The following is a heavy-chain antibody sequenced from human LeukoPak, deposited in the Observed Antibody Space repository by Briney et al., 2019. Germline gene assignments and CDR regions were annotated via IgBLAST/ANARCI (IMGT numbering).Heavy chain of an antibody. J-gene: IGHJ4*02. V-gene: IGHV3-30*18. CDR2: ISYDGSNK. D-gene: IGHD3-10*01. CDR1: GFTYSSYG. Sequence: GGSLRLSCAASGFTYSSYGMHWVRQAPGKGLEWVAVISYDGSNKYYADSVKGRFTISRDNSKNTLYLQMNSLRAEDTAVYYCAKEKADLLWFGECLDYWGQGTLVTVSS. CDR3: AKEKADLLWFGECLDY.